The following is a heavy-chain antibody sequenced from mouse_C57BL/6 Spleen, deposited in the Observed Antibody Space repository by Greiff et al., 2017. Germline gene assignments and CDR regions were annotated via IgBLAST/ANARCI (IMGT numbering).Heavy chain of an antibody. J-gene: IGHJ2*01. CDR1: GYTFTSYW. CDR2: IYPSDSET. D-gene: IGHD4-1*01. V-gene: IGHV1-61*01. CDR3: AREKLTGNFDY. Sequence: QVQLQQPGAELVRPGSSVKLSCKASGYTFTSYWMDWVKQRPGQGLEWIGNIYPSDSETHYNQKFKDKATLTVDKSSSTAYMQLSSLTSEDSAVYYCAREKLTGNFDYWGQGTTLTVSS.